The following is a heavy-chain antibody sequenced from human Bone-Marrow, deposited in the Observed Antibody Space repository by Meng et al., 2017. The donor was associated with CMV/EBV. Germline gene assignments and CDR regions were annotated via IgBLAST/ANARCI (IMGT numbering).Heavy chain of an antibody. V-gene: IGHV3-7*01. Sequence: GESLKISCVASGFTFSSYWMSWVRQAPGKGLEWVANIKQDGSEKYYVDSVKGRFTISRDNAKNSLYLQMNSLRAEDTAVYYCARVMGGREGYYYYGMDVWRQGTTVTVSS. CDR1: GFTFSSYW. D-gene: IGHD2-8*01. J-gene: IGHJ6*02. CDR3: ARVMGGREGYYYYGMDV. CDR2: IKQDGSEK.